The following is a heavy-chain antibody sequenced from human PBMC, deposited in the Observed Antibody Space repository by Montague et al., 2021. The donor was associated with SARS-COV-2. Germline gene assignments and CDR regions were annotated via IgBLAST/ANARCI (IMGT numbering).Heavy chain of an antibody. Sequence: SETLSLTCAVSGVSISSSNWWTWVRQPPGKGLEWIGEISHTGNTYYNPSLKSRATMSVDKSKNQFSLKLTSVTAADTAVYYCAKSSGIYTTGARGMNVWGQGTTVTVSS. D-gene: IGHD3-10*01. CDR3: AKSSGIYTTGARGMNV. CDR1: GVSISSSNW. CDR2: ISHTGNT. V-gene: IGHV4-4*02. J-gene: IGHJ6*02.